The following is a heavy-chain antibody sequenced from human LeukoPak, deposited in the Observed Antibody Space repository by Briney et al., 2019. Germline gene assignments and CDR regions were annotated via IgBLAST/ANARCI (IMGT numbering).Heavy chain of an antibody. CDR1: GGSISSYY. D-gene: IGHD3-22*01. J-gene: IGHJ4*02. Sequence: SETLSLTCTVSGGSISSYYWSWIRQPAGKGLEWIGRIYTSGSTNYNPSLKSRVTMSVDTSKNQFSLKLSSVTAADTAVYYCARGSYYYYYDSSGYEGTGFDYWGQGTLVTVSS. V-gene: IGHV4-4*07. CDR3: ARGSYYYYYDSSGYEGTGFDY. CDR2: IYTSGST.